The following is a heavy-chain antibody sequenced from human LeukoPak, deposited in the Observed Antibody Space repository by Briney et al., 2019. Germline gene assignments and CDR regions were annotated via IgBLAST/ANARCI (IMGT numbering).Heavy chain of an antibody. V-gene: IGHV3-30-3*01. CDR2: ISYDGSNK. J-gene: IGHJ3*02. Sequence: PGGSLRLSCAASGFTFSSYAMHWVRQAPGKGLEWVAVISYDGSNKYYADSVKGRFTISRDNSKNTLYLQMNSLRAEDTAVYYCARDYVLEVIVEDAFDIWGQGTMVTVSS. CDR1: GFTFSSYA. CDR3: ARDYVLEVIVEDAFDI. D-gene: IGHD3-22*01.